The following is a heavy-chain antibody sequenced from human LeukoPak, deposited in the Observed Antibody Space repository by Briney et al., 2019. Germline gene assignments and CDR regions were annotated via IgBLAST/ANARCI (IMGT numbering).Heavy chain of an antibody. V-gene: IGHV1-8*01. CDR3: AREDDLWSGYYYYYGMDV. CDR1: GYTFTSYD. Sequence: ASVKVSCKASGYTFTSYDINWVRQATGQGLEWMGWMNPNSGNTGYAQKFQGRVTMTRNTSISTAYMELSSLRSEDTAVYYCAREDDLWSGYYYYYGMDVWGQGTTVTVSS. D-gene: IGHD3-3*01. CDR2: MNPNSGNT. J-gene: IGHJ6*02.